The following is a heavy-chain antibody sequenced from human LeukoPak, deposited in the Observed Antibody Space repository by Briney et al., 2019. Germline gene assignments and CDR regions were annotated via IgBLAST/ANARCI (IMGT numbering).Heavy chain of an antibody. CDR3: AKDRTRYGDYRRPLDY. CDR2: IRYVGINK. Sequence: GGSLRLSCAASGFTFSTYGMHWVRQAPGKGLEWVSFIRYVGINKYYADSVKGRFTISRDNSKNTLYLQMNSLRAEDTAVYYCAKDRTRYGDYRRPLDYWGQGTLVTVSS. J-gene: IGHJ4*02. V-gene: IGHV3-30*02. D-gene: IGHD4-17*01. CDR1: GFTFSTYG.